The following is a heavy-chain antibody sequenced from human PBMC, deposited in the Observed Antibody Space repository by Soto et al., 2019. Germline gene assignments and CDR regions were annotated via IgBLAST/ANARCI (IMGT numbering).Heavy chain of an antibody. V-gene: IGHV1-3*01. CDR1: GYTFTNYG. D-gene: IGHD6-19*01. CDR2: INAGNGNT. Sequence: ASVKVSFKASGYTFTNYGIHWVRQAPGQRLEWMGWINAGNGNTKYSQNFQGRVTINRDTSASTAYMELSSLRSEDTAVFYCARSGYSSGWYHWYFDFWGRGTLVTVSS. J-gene: IGHJ2*01. CDR3: ARSGYSSGWYHWYFDF.